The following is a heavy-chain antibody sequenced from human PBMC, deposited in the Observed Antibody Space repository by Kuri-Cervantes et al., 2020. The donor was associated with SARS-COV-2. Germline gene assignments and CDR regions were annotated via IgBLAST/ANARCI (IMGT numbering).Heavy chain of an antibody. CDR3: ASNPPLLLLRE. CDR1: GFSLSRYT. Sequence: GESLKISCAASGFSLSRYTMNWVRQAPGKALEWVSSISSSSSYIYYADSVKGRFTISRDNSKNTLYLQMNSLRAEDTAVYYCASNPPLLLLREWGQGTLVTVSS. D-gene: IGHD3-10*01. J-gene: IGHJ4*02. CDR2: ISSSSSYI. V-gene: IGHV3-21*01.